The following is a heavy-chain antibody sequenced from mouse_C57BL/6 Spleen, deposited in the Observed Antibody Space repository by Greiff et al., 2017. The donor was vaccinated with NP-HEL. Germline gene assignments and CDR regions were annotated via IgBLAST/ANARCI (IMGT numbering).Heavy chain of an antibody. J-gene: IGHJ2*01. CDR3: ARHDYYGSSYYFDY. D-gene: IGHD1-1*01. Sequence: QVQLQQSGAELMKPGASVKLSCKATGYTFTGYWIEWVKQRPGQGLEWIGWFYPGSGSIKYNEKFKDKATLTADKSSSTVYMELSRLTSEDSAVYFCARHDYYGSSYYFDYWGKGTTLTVSS. V-gene: IGHV1-62-2*01. CDR2: FYPGSGSI. CDR1: GYTFTGYW.